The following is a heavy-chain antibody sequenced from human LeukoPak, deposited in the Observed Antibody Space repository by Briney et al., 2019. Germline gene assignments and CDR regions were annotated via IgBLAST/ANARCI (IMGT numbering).Heavy chain of an antibody. Sequence: SETLSLTCTVSGGSISSSNYYWSWIRQPPGRELEWIASINYGGTTYYNPSLKSRVTISGDTSKNQFSLRLSSVTAADTAVYLCAKYVVSGSGRYYFDYWGQGSLVTVSS. J-gene: IGHJ4*02. CDR3: AKYVVSGSGRYYFDY. D-gene: IGHD3-10*01. CDR1: GGSISSSNYY. CDR2: INYGGTT. V-gene: IGHV4-39*01.